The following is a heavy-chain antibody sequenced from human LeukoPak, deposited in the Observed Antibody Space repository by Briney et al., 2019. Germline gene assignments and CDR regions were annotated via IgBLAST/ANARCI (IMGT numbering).Heavy chain of an antibody. J-gene: IGHJ4*02. CDR2: ISSSGII. CDR3: ARGNDILTGYLDY. Sequence: GGSLRLSCAASGFTFSSYSMNWVRQAPGKGLEWVSYISSSGIIYYADSVKGRFTISRDNAKNSLYLQMNSLRAEDTAVYYCARGNDILTGYLDYWGQGTLVTVSS. D-gene: IGHD3-9*01. V-gene: IGHV3-21*05. CDR1: GFTFSSYS.